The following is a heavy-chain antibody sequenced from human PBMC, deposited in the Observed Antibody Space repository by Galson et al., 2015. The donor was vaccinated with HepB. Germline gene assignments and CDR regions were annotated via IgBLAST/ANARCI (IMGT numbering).Heavy chain of an antibody. D-gene: IGHD3-10*01. CDR2: INPNSGGT. J-gene: IGHJ6*02. V-gene: IGHV1-2*02. CDR3: ASSTIYGSGSPHYHYYYGMDV. Sequence: SVKVSCKASGYTFTGYYIHWVRQAPGQRFEWMGWINPNSGGTNYAQNSQGRVTMTRDTSISTAYMDLIRLTSDDTGVYYCASSTIYGSGSPHYHYYYGMDVWGQGTTVTVSS. CDR1: GYTFTGYY.